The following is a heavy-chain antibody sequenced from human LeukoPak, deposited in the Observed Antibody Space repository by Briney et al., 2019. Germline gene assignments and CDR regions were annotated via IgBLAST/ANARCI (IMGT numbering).Heavy chain of an antibody. Sequence: SETLSLICAVYGGSLSGYYWSWIRQPPGKGLEWIGEINHSGSTNYNPSLKSRVTISVDTSKNQFSLKLSSVTAADTAVYYCASQPRITMVRGVIRDSDYWGQGTLVTVSS. CDR3: ASQPRITMVRGVIRDSDY. D-gene: IGHD3-10*01. V-gene: IGHV4-34*01. CDR1: GGSLSGYY. CDR2: INHSGST. J-gene: IGHJ4*02.